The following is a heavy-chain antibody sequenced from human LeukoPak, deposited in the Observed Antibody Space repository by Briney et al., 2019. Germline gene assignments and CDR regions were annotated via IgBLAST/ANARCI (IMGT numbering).Heavy chain of an antibody. J-gene: IGHJ4*02. CDR3: ARRGGDSSGNFDY. D-gene: IGHD3-22*01. Sequence: PSQTLSLTCTVSGGSISSYYWSWIRQPPGKGLEWIGYIYYSGGTNYNPSLKSRVTISVDTSKKQFSLRLSSVTAADTAVYYCARRGGDSSGNFDYWGQGTLVTVSS. CDR2: IYYSGGT. V-gene: IGHV4-59*08. CDR1: GGSISSYY.